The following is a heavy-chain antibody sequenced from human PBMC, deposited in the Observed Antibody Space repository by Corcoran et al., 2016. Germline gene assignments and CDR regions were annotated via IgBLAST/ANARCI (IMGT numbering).Heavy chain of an antibody. D-gene: IGHD3-22*01. CDR2: IYYSGST. CDR3: ARKGPYDSSGYWDYYFDY. CDR1: GGSISSSSYY. Sequence: QLQLQESGPGLVKPSETLSLTCTVSGGSISSSSYYWGWIRQPPGKGLEWIGSIYYSGSTYYNPSLKSRVTISVDTSKNQFSLKLSSVTAADTAVYYCARKGPYDSSGYWDYYFDYWGQGTLVTVSS. V-gene: IGHV4-39*01. J-gene: IGHJ4*02.